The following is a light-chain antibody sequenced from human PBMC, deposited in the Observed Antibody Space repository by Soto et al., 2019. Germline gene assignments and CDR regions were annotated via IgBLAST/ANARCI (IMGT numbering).Light chain of an antibody. V-gene: IGKV1D-12*01. CDR3: QQTNIFPYT. CDR2: AAS. CDR1: QGISSW. Sequence: DIQMTQSPSSVSASVGDRVTFTCRASQGISSWLAWYQQKPGKATKLLIYAASTLQGAVPSRFSGRGSGTDFSLTISSQQPEDFATYYCQQTNIFPYTFGQGTKLEIK. J-gene: IGKJ2*01.